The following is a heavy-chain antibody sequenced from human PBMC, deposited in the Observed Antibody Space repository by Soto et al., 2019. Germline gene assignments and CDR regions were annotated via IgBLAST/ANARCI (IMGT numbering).Heavy chain of an antibody. CDR3: GRGSSQGWKGAEKY. Sequence: SVKVSCKASGGTFSSYAISWVRQAPGQGLEWMGGIIPIFGTANYAQKFQGRVTVTTDTSTSTAYMELRGLTFDDTAVYYCGRGSSQGWKGAEKYWGQETLFTVSS. CDR1: GGTFSSYA. J-gene: IGHJ4*02. V-gene: IGHV1-69*05. CDR2: IIPIFGTA. D-gene: IGHD1-1*01.